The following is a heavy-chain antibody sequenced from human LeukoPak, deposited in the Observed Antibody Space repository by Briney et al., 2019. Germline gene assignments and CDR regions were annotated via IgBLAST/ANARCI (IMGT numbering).Heavy chain of an antibody. Sequence: PGGSLRLSCAASGLTFSSYGMHWVRQAPGKGLEFVSTISYNGGSTYYGDSVKGRFIISRDNSKNTLYLQMSSLRAEDTAVYYCVKGAWFGDQHPYYFEYWGLGTLVTVSS. D-gene: IGHD3-10*01. CDR2: ISYNGGST. CDR3: VKGAWFGDQHPYYFEY. V-gene: IGHV3-64D*06. J-gene: IGHJ4*02. CDR1: GLTFSSYG.